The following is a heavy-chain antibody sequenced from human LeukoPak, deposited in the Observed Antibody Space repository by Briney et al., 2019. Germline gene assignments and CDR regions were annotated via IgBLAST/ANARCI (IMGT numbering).Heavy chain of an antibody. CDR2: IYYSGST. V-gene: IGHV4-39*01. J-gene: IGHJ5*02. Sequence: SETLSLTCTVSGGSINSSSYYWGWIRPPPGTGLEWIGSIYYSGSTYYNPSLKSRVTISVDTSKNQFSLKLSSVPAADTAVYYCARQGVDIVATIENWFDPWGQGTLVTVSS. CDR1: GGSINSSSYY. D-gene: IGHD5-12*01. CDR3: ARQGVDIVATIENWFDP.